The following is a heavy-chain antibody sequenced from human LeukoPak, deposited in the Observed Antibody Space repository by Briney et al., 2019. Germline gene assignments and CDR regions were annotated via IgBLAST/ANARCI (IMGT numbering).Heavy chain of an antibody. CDR1: GFTFSSYA. Sequence: GGSLRLSCAASGFTFSSYAMHWVRQAPGKGLEYVSAICSNGGSTYYANSVKGRFTISRDNSKNTLYLQMNSLRAEDTAVYYCAKDRYDFWSGYFTYYYYMDVWGKGTTVTVSS. J-gene: IGHJ6*03. CDR3: AKDRYDFWSGYFTYYYYMDV. V-gene: IGHV3-64*01. CDR2: ICSNGGST. D-gene: IGHD3-3*01.